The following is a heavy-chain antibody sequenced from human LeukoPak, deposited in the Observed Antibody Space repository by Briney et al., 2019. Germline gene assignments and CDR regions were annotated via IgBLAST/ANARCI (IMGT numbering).Heavy chain of an antibody. V-gene: IGHV4-4*02. CDR1: GGSISTTNW. D-gene: IGHD2-8*01. CDR3: ARLYRPPLDY. J-gene: IGHJ4*02. CDR2: IYHSGTA. Sequence: PSGTLSLTCAVSGGSISTTNWLSWVRQPPGQGLEWIGEIYHSGTANYSPSLKSRVTISVDTSKNQFSLKLSSVTAADTAVYYCARLYRPPLDYWGQGTLVTVSS.